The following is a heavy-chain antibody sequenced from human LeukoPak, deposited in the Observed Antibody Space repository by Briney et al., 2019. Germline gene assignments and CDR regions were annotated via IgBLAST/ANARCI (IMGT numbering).Heavy chain of an antibody. CDR1: GYTFTRYH. V-gene: IGHV1-46*01. CDR3: AREAIFGVVREYYFDL. CDR2: INPSGGPA. J-gene: IGHJ4*02. Sequence: GASVKVSCKAFGYTFTRYHIHWVRQTPGQGLEWMGVINPSGGPATYAQKFQGRVTLTRDTSTTTVYMEVNSLRSDDTAVYYCAREAIFGVVREYYFDLWGQGTLVTVS. D-gene: IGHD3-3*01.